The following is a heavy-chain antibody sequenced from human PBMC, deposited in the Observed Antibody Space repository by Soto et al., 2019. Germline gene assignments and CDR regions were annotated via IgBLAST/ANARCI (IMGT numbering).Heavy chain of an antibody. CDR2: INPSGGST. CDR1: GYTFTSYY. J-gene: IGHJ4*02. CDR3: ARGLGYCDSSGYFLDYFDY. D-gene: IGHD3-22*01. Sequence: GASVKVSCKASGYTFTSYYMHWVRQAPGQGLEWMGIINPSGGSTSYAQKFQGRVTMTRDTSTSTVYMELSSLRSEDTAVYYCARGLGYCDSSGYFLDYFDYWGQGTLVTVSS. V-gene: IGHV1-46*01.